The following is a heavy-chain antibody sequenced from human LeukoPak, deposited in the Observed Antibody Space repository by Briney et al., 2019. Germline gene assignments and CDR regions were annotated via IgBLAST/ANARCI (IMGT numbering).Heavy chain of an antibody. V-gene: IGHV3-23*01. D-gene: IGHD3-3*01. CDR2: ISVGAEYI. CDR3: ASGPPFLKYFEY. J-gene: IGHJ4*02. CDR1: GFTFSSYV. Sequence: GGSLRLSCAASGFTFSSYVMNWFRQAPGKGLEWVSTISVGAEYIFYADSVKGRFTISRDDSNNSLYLQMHSLRAEDTALYYCASGPPFLKYFEYWGQGTPVTVSS.